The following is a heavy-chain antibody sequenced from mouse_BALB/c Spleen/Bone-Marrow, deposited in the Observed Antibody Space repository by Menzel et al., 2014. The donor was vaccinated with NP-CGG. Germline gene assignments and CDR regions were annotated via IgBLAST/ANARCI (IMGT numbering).Heavy chain of an antibody. V-gene: IGHV2-9*02. Sequence: VQLQQSGPGLVAPSQSLSITCTVSGFSLTSYGVHWVRQPPGKGLEWLGVIWAGGSTNYNSALMSRLSISKDNSKSQVFLKMNSLRTDDTAMYYCARVTTATGGMDYWGQGTPVTVSS. CDR1: GFSLTSYG. CDR2: IWAGGST. J-gene: IGHJ4*01. D-gene: IGHD1-2*01. CDR3: ARVTTATGGMDY.